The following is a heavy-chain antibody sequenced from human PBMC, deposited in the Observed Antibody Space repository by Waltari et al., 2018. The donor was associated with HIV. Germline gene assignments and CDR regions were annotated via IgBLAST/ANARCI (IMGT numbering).Heavy chain of an antibody. J-gene: IGHJ4*02. CDR1: RFTFRNYW. CDR3: ARTYHYDSCGYEVGYYFDY. V-gene: IGHV3-7*01. CDR2: IKQDGSEK. D-gene: IGHD3-22*01. Sequence: EVQLVESGGGWVQPGGSLRLSCAASRFTFRNYWMSWVRQAPGKGLEWVANIKQDGSEKYYVDSVKGRFTISRDNAKNSLYLQMNSLRVEDTAVYYCARTYHYDSCGYEVGYYFDYGGQGTLVTVSS.